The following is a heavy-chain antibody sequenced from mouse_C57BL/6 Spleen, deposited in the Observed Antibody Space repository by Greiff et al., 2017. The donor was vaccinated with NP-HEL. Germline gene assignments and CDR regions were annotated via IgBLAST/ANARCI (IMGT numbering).Heavy chain of an antibody. CDR3: AKNYYGSRGDAMDY. J-gene: IGHJ4*01. V-gene: IGHV2-5*01. CDR1: GFSLTSYG. D-gene: IGHD1-1*01. Sequence: VQLQESGPGLVQPSQSLSITCTVSGFSLTSYGVHWVRQSPGKGLEWLGVIWRGGSTDYNAAFMSRLSITKDNSKSQVFFKMNSLQADDTAIYYCAKNYYGSRGDAMDYWGQGTSVTVSS. CDR2: IWRGGST.